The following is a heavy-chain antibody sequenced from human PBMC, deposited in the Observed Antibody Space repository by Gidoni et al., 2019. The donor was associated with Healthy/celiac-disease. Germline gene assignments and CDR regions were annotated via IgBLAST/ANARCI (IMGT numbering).Heavy chain of an antibody. CDR1: GFTFSSYA. CDR3: AITPYSSGWGGVDAFDI. CDR2: ISGSGGST. V-gene: IGHV3-23*01. J-gene: IGHJ3*02. Sequence: EVQLLESGGGLVQPGGSLRLSCAASGFTFSSYAMRWVRQAPGKGLEWVSAISGSGGSTYYADSVKGRFTISRDNSKNTLYLQMNSLRAEDTAVYYCAITPYSSGWGGVDAFDIWGQGTMVTVSS. D-gene: IGHD6-19*01.